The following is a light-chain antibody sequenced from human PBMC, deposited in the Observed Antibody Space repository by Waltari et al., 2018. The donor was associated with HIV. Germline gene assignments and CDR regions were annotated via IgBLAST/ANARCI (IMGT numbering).Light chain of an antibody. Sequence: DILLTQSPSTLAAFVGDRVTITCRASHTINKWLAWYQQSPGDPPKLLITKASTLEVGVPTRFRGRGSETEFTLTIDTLQPDDFAVYYCQQYDNLPSFGQGTRLE. CDR1: HTINKW. V-gene: IGKV1-5*03. CDR2: KAS. CDR3: QQYDNLPS. J-gene: IGKJ5*01.